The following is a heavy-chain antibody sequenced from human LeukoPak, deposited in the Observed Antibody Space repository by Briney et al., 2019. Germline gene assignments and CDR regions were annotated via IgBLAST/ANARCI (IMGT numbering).Heavy chain of an antibody. CDR2: IKQDGREK. Sequence: PGGSLRLSCAASGFTFSSYWMSWVRQAPGKGLEWVANIKQDGREKYYVDSVKGRFTISRDNAKNSLYLQMNSLRAEDTAVYYCASSLGSEGLYYYDSSGSVFDYWGQGTLVTVSS. V-gene: IGHV3-7*01. CDR1: GFTFSSYW. D-gene: IGHD3-22*01. J-gene: IGHJ4*02. CDR3: ASSLGSEGLYYYDSSGSVFDY.